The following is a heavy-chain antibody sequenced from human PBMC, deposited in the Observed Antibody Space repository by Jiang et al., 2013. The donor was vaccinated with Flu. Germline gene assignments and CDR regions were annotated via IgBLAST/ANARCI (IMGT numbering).Heavy chain of an antibody. V-gene: IGHV4-38-2*01. Sequence: LLKPSETLSLTCVVSGYSISSGYSWGWIRQPPGKGLEWIGIIFHTGSAYYSLSFKSRATVSVDTSKNQFSLKLTSMTDADTAVYYCARGFGGYWGQGDPGHRLL. J-gene: IGHJ4*02. CDR1: GYSISSGYS. CDR3: ARGFGGY. CDR2: IFHTGSA. D-gene: IGHD4-23*01.